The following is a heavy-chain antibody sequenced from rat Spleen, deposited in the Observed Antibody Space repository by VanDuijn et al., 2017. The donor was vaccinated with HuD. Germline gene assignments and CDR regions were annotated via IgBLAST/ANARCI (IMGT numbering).Heavy chain of an antibody. CDR1: GFTFSDFY. D-gene: IGHD5-1*01. CDR3: TTDGQGARFAY. V-gene: IGHV5S10*01. Sequence: EVQLVESDGGLVQPGRSLKLSCAASGFTFSDFYMAWVRQPPTKGLEWVATISYDGSSTYYRDSMKGRFTISRDNAKSTLNLQMDSLRSEDTATYYCTTDGQGARFAYWGQGTLVTVSS. CDR2: ISYDGSST. J-gene: IGHJ3*01.